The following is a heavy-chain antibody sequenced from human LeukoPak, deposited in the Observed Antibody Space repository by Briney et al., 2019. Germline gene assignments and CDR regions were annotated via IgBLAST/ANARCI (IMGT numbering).Heavy chain of an antibody. D-gene: IGHD3-3*01. CDR1: GFTFSSYS. Sequence: GGSLRLSCAASGFTFSSYSMNWVRQAPGKGLEWVAVISYDGSNKYYADSVEGRFTISRDNSKNTLYLQMNSLRAEDTAVYYCAKDFWSGYYNSYYFDYWGQGTLVTVSS. CDR3: AKDFWSGYYNSYYFDY. V-gene: IGHV3-30*18. CDR2: ISYDGSNK. J-gene: IGHJ4*02.